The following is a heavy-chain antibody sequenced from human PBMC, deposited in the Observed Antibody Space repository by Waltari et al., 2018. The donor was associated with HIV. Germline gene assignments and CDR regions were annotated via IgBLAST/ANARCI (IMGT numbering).Heavy chain of an antibody. D-gene: IGHD3-22*01. CDR1: GFTFSNYW. Sequence: EVQLVESGGGLVQPGGSLRLSCAASGFTFSNYWMHWVRQAPGKGLVWVSHSNSDGSSTTYADSVKGRFPISRDNAKNTLYLQMNSLRADDTAVFYCARDHVSGYYSPWDYWGQGTLVTVSS. J-gene: IGHJ4*02. CDR3: ARDHVSGYYSPWDY. CDR2: SNSDGSST. V-gene: IGHV3-74*01.